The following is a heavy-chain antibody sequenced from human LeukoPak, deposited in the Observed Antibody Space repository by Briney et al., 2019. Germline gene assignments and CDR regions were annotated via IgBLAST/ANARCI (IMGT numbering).Heavy chain of an antibody. CDR3: ARDSSGPRD. CDR2: IYSSGGT. D-gene: IGHD3-10*01. J-gene: IGHJ4*02. Sequence: GGSLRLSCAASEFTVSSNYMSWVRQAPGKGLEWVSVIYSSGGTYYADSVKGRFTISRDNSKNTMFLQMNSLRAEDTAVYYCARDSSGPRDWGQGTLVTVSS. CDR1: EFTVSSNY. V-gene: IGHV3-66*01.